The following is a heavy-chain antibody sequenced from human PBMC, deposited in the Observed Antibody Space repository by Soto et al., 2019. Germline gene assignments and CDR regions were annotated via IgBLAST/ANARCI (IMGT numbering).Heavy chain of an antibody. CDR2: LLYDGSNK. CDR1: GFTFSSYG. J-gene: IGHJ6*02. D-gene: IGHD5-12*01. CDR3: AKEMEVATTFYGMDV. Sequence: GGSLRLSCAASGFTFSSYGMHWVRQAPGKGLLLVAVLLYDGSNKYYAVSVKGRFTISSVNSKNTLYLQMNSLSAEDTVVYYCAKEMEVATTFYGMDVWGQGTTVTVSS. V-gene: IGHV3-30*18.